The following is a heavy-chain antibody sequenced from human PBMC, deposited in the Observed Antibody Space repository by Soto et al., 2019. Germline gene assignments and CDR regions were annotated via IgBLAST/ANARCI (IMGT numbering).Heavy chain of an antibody. CDR2: MNPNSGNT. CDR3: ARIDDAAMVTNYYYGMDV. CDR1: GYTFTSYD. D-gene: IGHD5-18*01. Sequence: ASVKVSCKASGYTFTSYDINWVRQATGQGLEWMGWMNPNSGNTGYAQKFQGRVTMTRNTSISTAYMELSSLRSEDTAVYYCARIDDAAMVTNYYYGMDVWGQGTTVTVSS. V-gene: IGHV1-8*01. J-gene: IGHJ6*02.